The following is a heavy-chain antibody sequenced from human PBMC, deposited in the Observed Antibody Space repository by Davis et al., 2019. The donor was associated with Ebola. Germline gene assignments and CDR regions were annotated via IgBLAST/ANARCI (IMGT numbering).Heavy chain of an antibody. J-gene: IGHJ4*02. D-gene: IGHD5-18*01. CDR3: ARGRYSYGYFDY. CDR1: DYSISSGYY. V-gene: IGHV4-38-2*02. CDR2: IYHSGST. Sequence: MPSETLSLTCTVSDYSISSGYYWGCIRQPPGKGLGWIGTIYHSGSTYYNPSLESRVTISLDTSKNQFSLKLSSVTAAYTAVYYCARGRYSYGYFDYWGQGTLVTVSP.